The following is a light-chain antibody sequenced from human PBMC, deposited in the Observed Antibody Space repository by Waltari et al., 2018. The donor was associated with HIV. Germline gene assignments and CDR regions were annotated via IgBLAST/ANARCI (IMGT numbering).Light chain of an antibody. CDR1: RNNVGSQG. CDR3: ASWDSALSAWV. V-gene: IGLV10-54*01. J-gene: IGLJ3*02. Sequence: QSGLTQPPSVSKTLRQTATITCTGDRNNVGSQGIAWFQHHHGHPPKLLSYRNDNRPSGISGKFSPSRSGDTAYLSISYLQSEDEADYYCASWDSALSAWVFGGGTKLTVL. CDR2: RND.